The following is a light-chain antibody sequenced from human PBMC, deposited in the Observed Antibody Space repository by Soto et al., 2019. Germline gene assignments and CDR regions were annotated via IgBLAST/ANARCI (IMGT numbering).Light chain of an antibody. V-gene: IGKV3-15*01. CDR2: GAS. CDR1: QSVRTG. CDR3: QQYDYLWT. Sequence: EVVLTQSPATLSVSPGEGATLSCRASQSVRTGLAWYQQKPGQAPRLLIYGASIRATGIPARFSGSGSGTEFTLTITSLQSEDFAVYYCQQYDYLWTFGQGTKVDI. J-gene: IGKJ1*01.